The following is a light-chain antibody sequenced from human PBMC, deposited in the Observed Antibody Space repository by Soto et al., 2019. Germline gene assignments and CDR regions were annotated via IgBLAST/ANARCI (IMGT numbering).Light chain of an antibody. CDR3: SSYTSSSTQV. J-gene: IGLJ1*01. Sequence: QSALTQPASVSGSPGQSITISCTGTSSDVGAYTFVSWYQQHPDKVPKLMIFDDSRRPSGVSDRFSGSKSGNTASLTISGLQPEDEADYYCSSYTSSSTQVFGSGTKLTVL. CDR1: SSDVGAYTF. CDR2: DDS. V-gene: IGLV2-14*03.